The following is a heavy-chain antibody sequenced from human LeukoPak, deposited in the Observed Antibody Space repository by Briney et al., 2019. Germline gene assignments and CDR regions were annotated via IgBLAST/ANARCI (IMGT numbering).Heavy chain of an antibody. V-gene: IGHV3-21*01. CDR1: GFTFSSYA. J-gene: IGHJ4*02. Sequence: PGGSLRLSCAASGFTFSSYAMSWVRQAPGKGVEWVSSISSSSSYIYYADSVKGRFTISRDNAKNSLYLQMNSLRAEDTAVYYCARAQPGTFDYWGQGTLVTVSS. CDR2: ISSSSSYI. D-gene: IGHD2-2*01. CDR3: ARAQPGTFDY.